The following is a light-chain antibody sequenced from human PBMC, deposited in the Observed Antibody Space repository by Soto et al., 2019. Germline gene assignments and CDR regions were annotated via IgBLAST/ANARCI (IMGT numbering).Light chain of an antibody. Sequence: EIVMTQSPATLSVSPGERATLSCRASQSVSSNLAWYQQKPGQAPRLLIYGASTRATGIPARFSGSGSGTEFTLTISSLQSEDFAVYSCQQYNNWPWTFGQGNKVEIK. CDR3: QQYNNWPWT. CDR1: QSVSSN. CDR2: GAS. V-gene: IGKV3-15*01. J-gene: IGKJ1*01.